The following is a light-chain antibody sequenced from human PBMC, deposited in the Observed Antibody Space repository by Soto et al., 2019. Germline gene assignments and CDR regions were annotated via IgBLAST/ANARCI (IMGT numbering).Light chain of an antibody. CDR3: HQYGTSPYT. CDR1: QSVGSSY. Sequence: EIVLTQSPGTLSLSPGERATLSCRASQSVGSSYLAWYQQRPGQAPRLLIYGASSRATGIPARFSGSGSGTDFTLTISRPEPEDFAVYYCHQYGTSPYTFGQGTKLEIK. V-gene: IGKV3-20*01. J-gene: IGKJ2*01. CDR2: GAS.